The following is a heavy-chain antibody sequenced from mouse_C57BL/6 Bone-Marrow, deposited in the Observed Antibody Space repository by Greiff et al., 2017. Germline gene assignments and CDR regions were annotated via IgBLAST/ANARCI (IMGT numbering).Heavy chain of an antibody. D-gene: IGHD1-1*01. V-gene: IGHV5-17*01. CDR1: GFTFSDYG. J-gene: IGHJ4*01. CDR2: ISSGSSTI. Sequence: EVKLVESGGGLVKPGGSLKLSCAASGFTFSDYGMHWVRQAPEKGLEWVAYISSGSSTIYYADTVKGRFTISRDNAKNTLFLQMTSLRSEDTAMYYCARELTQYYYAMDYWGQGTSVTVSS. CDR3: ARELTQYYYAMDY.